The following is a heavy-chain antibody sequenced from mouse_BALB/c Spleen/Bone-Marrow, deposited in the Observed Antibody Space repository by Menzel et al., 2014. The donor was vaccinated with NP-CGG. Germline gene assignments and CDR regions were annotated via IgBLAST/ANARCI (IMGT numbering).Heavy chain of an antibody. J-gene: IGHJ2*01. Sequence: QVQLKQSGAELVRPGTSVKVSCKAPGYAFTNYLIEWVKQRPVQGLEWIGVINPGSGGANYNAKFKGKATLTADKSSSTAYMQLSSLTSDDSAVYFCAREWTARAVDYWGQGTALTVSS. CDR2: INPGSGGA. V-gene: IGHV1-54*01. D-gene: IGHD3-2*01. CDR1: GYAFTNYL. CDR3: AREWTARAVDY.